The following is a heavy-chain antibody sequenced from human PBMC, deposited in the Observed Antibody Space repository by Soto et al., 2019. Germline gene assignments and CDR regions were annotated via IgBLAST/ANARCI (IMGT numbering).Heavy chain of an antibody. CDR2: ISGSGGST. J-gene: IGHJ5*02. CDR1: GFAFGDFA. Sequence: PGGSLRLSCSVFGFAFGDFAMHWVRQAPGKGLEWVSAISGSGGSTYYADSVKGRFTISRDNSKNTLYLQMNSLRAEDTAVYYCAKGGQWLIIEGNWFDPWGQGTLVTVSS. D-gene: IGHD6-19*01. V-gene: IGHV3-23*01. CDR3: AKGGQWLIIEGNWFDP.